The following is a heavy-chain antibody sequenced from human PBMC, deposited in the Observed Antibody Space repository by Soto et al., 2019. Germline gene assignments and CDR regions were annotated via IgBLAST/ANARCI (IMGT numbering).Heavy chain of an antibody. V-gene: IGHV4-39*01. J-gene: IGHJ6*02. CDR2: IYYSGST. CDR1: GGSISSSSYY. Sequence: ETLSLTCTVSGGSISSSSYYWGWIRQPPGKGLEWIGSIYYSGSTYYNPSLKSRVTISVDTSKNQFSLKLSSVTAADTAVYYCASITRVVVAATRSGYYYGMDVWGQGTTVTVSS. D-gene: IGHD2-15*01. CDR3: ASITRVVVAATRSGYYYGMDV.